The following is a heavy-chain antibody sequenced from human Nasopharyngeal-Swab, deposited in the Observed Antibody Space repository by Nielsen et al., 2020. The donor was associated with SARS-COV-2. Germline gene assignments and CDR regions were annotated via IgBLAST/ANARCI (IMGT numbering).Heavy chain of an antibody. CDR3: ARYTRPGDYIYYYYGMDV. V-gene: IGHV1-18*01. J-gene: IGHJ6*02. CDR1: GYTFTSYG. D-gene: IGHD4-17*01. Sequence: ASVKVSCKASGYTFTSYGISWVRQAPGQGLEWMGWISAYNGNTNYAQKLQGRVTMTTDTSTNTAYMGLRSLRSDDTAVYYCARYTRPGDYIYYYYGMDVWGQGTTVTVSS. CDR2: ISAYNGNT.